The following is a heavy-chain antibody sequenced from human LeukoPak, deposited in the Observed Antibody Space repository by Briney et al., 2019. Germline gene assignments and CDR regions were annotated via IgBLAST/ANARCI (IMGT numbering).Heavy chain of an antibody. CDR1: GYTFTSYD. J-gene: IGHJ4*01. CDR2: MNPNSGNT. CDR3: ATCDTAMELLH. V-gene: IGHV1-8*01. Sequence: ASVKVSCKASGYTFTSYDINWVRQATGQGLEWMGWMNPNSGNTGYAQKLQGRVTMTTDTSTSTAYMELRSLRSDDTAVYYCATCDTAMELLHWGQEPWSPSPQ. D-gene: IGHD5-18*01.